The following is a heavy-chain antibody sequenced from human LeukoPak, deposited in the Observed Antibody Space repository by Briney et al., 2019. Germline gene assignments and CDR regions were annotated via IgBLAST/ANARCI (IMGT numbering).Heavy chain of an antibody. V-gene: IGHV1-24*01. CDR3: ATDRYDFWSGSTGPRFDP. D-gene: IGHD3-3*01. Sequence: GASVKVSCKVSGYTLTELSMHWVRQVPGKGLEWMGGFDPEDGETIYAQKFQGRVTMTEDTSTDTAYMELSSLRSEDTAVYYCATDRYDFWSGSTGPRFDPWGQGTLVTVSS. CDR2: FDPEDGET. J-gene: IGHJ5*02. CDR1: GYTLTELS.